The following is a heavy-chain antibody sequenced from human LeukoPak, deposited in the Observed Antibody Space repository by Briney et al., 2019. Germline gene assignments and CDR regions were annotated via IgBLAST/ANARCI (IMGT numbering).Heavy chain of an antibody. CDR1: GYSISSGYY. CDR3: ARILHIGGPPNWFDP. J-gene: IGHJ5*02. D-gene: IGHD5-12*01. CDR2: IYHSGST. Sequence: SETLSLTYTVSGYSISSGYYWGWIRQPPGKGLEWIGSIYHSGSTYYNPSLKSRVTISVDTSKNQFSLKLSSVTAADTAVYYCARILHIGGPPNWFDPWGQGTLVTVSS. V-gene: IGHV4-38-2*02.